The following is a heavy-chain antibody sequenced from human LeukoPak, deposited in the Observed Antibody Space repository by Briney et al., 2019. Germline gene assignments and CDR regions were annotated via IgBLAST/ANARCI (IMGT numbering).Heavy chain of an antibody. V-gene: IGHV3-23*01. Sequence: GGSPRLSCTASGFPFGDYALTWVRQAPGEGLEWVSVLSASGVRTYYADSVKGRFTISRDNSENTLYLQMNSLRVDDTAVYYCAKAESDSYGYPNYFDYWGQGILVTVSS. D-gene: IGHD5-18*01. CDR3: AKAESDSYGYPNYFDY. CDR1: GFPFGDYA. CDR2: LSASGVRT. J-gene: IGHJ4*02.